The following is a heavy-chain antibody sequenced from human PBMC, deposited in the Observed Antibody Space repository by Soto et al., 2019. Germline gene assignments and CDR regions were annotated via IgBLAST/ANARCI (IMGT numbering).Heavy chain of an antibody. CDR1: GGSISSSSYY. D-gene: IGHD4-4*01. CDR2: IYYSGST. V-gene: IGHV4-39*01. Sequence: SETLSLTCTVSGGSISSSSYYWGWIRQPPGKGLEWIGSIYYSGSTYYNPSLKSRVTISVDTSKNQFSLKLSSVTAADTAVYYCARHIAYSNYFDYWGQGTLVTVSS. J-gene: IGHJ4*02. CDR3: ARHIAYSNYFDY.